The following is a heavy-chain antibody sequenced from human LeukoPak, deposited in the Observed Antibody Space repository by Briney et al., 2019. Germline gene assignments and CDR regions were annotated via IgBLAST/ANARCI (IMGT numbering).Heavy chain of an antibody. Sequence: GRSLRLSCAASGFTFDDYAMFWVRQAPGKGVEWVSGISWDSKNIGYAASVKGRFTISRDNAKNSLYLQLSSLRAEDTAFYYCARGNRDSSGFYFYYGMDVWGQGTTVTVSS. V-gene: IGHV3-9*01. CDR3: ARGNRDSSGFYFYYGMDV. D-gene: IGHD6-19*01. CDR2: ISWDSKNI. J-gene: IGHJ6*02. CDR1: GFTFDDYA.